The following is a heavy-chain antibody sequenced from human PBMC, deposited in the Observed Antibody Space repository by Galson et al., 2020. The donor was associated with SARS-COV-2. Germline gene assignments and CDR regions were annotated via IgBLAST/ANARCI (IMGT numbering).Heavy chain of an antibody. CDR2: IRYDGSNK. V-gene: IGHV3-30*02. CDR1: GFTFSSYG. D-gene: IGHD2-2*01. J-gene: IGHJ4*02. CDR3: ANLYCSSTSCYR. Sequence: GESLKISCAASGFTFSSYGMHWVRQAPGKGLEWVAFIRYDGSNKYYADSVKGRFTISRDNSKNTLYLQMNSLRAEDTAVYYCANLYCSSTSCYRWGQGTLVTVSS.